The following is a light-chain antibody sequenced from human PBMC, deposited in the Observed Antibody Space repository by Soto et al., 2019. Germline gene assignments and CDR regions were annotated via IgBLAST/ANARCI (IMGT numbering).Light chain of an antibody. CDR2: EGS. J-gene: IGLJ2*01. V-gene: IGLV2-23*01. CDR3: CSYAGIKGKV. CDR1: SSDVGSYNL. Sequence: QSVLTQPASVSGSPGQSITISCTGTSSDVGSYNLVSWYQQHPGKAPKLMIYEGSKRPSGVSNRFSGSKSGNTASLTISGLQAEDEADYYCCSYAGIKGKVFGGGTKLTVL.